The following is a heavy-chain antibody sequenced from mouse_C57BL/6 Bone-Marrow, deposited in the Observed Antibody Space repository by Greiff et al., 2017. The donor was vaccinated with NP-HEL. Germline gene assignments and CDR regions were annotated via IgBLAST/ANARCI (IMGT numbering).Heavy chain of an antibody. Sequence: EVQLEESGGDLVKPGGSLKLSCAASGFTFSSYGMSWVRQTPDKRLEWVATISSGGSYTYYPDSVKGRFTISRDNAKNTLYLQMSSLKSEDTAMYYCARRGVFAYWGQGTTLTVSS. V-gene: IGHV5-6*02. CDR3: ARRGVFAY. J-gene: IGHJ2*01. CDR1: GFTFSSYG. CDR2: ISSGGSYT.